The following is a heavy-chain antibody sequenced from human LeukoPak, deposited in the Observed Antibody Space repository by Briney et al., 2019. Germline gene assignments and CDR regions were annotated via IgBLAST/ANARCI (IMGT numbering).Heavy chain of an antibody. V-gene: IGHV1-2*06. Sequence: ASVKVSCKASGYTFTGYYIHWVRQAPGQGLEWMGRTNPNSGDTNYAQKFQGRVTMTRDTSISTAYMELSRLRSDDTAMYYCARGFDYWGQGTLVTVSS. CDR3: ARGFDY. CDR1: GYTFTGYY. CDR2: TNPNSGDT. J-gene: IGHJ4*02.